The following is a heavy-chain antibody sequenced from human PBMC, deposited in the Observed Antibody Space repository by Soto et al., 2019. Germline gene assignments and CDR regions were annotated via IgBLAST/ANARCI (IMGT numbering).Heavy chain of an antibody. V-gene: IGHV4-39*01. CDR1: GGSISSSSYY. Sequence: QLQLQESGPGLVKPSETLSLTCTVSGGSISSSSYYWGWIRQPPGKGLGWIGSIYYSGSTYYNPSLKRRVTRSVDTSKNQFSLKLSSVTAAYTTVYYCARRDRSPHYRDRGQGTLVTVSS. D-gene: IGHD3-16*02. J-gene: IGHJ4*02. CDR2: IYYSGST. CDR3: ARRDRSPHYRD.